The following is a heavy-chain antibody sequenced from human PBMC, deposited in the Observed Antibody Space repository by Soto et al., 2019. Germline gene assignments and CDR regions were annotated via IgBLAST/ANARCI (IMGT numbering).Heavy chain of an antibody. V-gene: IGHV4-59*01. CDR2: IYDTGISGYTPST. CDR3: ARGEDAFFYYGLDV. J-gene: IGHJ6*02. Sequence: SETRSRTWTVSGGSITSSCWSWMRRPPGKGLEWIAYIYDTGISGYTPSTSYNPSLKSRVTMSVDTSKSQFSLKLTSVTAADTAVYYCARGEDAFFYYGLDVWGQGITVTVSS. CDR1: GGSITSSC.